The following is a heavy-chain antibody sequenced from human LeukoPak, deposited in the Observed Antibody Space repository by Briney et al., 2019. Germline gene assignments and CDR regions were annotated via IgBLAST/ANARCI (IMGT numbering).Heavy chain of an antibody. D-gene: IGHD5-24*01. Sequence: GGSLRLSCAASGFTFSSYAMSWVRQAPGKGLEWVSAISGSSGSTYYADSVKGRFTISRDNSRNTLYLQMNSLRADDTAVYYCARSRPMAYYFDYWGQGTLVTVSS. J-gene: IGHJ4*02. CDR3: ARSRPMAYYFDY. CDR2: ISGSSGST. V-gene: IGHV3-23*01. CDR1: GFTFSSYA.